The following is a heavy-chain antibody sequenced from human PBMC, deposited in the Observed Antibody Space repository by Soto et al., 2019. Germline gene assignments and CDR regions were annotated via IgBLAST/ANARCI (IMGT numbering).Heavy chain of an antibody. D-gene: IGHD2-15*01. CDR2: IYWNDDK. Sequence: QITLKESGPTLVKPTQALTLTCTFSGFSLSTSGVGVGWIRQPPGKALEWMFLIYWNDDKRYSPSLKGRLNITKDASKNQVVLRMTNMDPADTATYYCAHRRAYCSGGTCYSGQFFDYWGQGSVVTVSS. CDR1: GFSLSTSGVG. CDR3: AHRRAYCSGGTCYSGQFFDY. V-gene: IGHV2-5*01. J-gene: IGHJ4*02.